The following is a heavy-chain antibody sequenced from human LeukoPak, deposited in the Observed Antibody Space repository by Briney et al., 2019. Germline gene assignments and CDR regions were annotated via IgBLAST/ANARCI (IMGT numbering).Heavy chain of an antibody. Sequence: GGSLRLSCAASGFTFSGSATHWVRQASGKGLEWVGRIRSKANSYATAYAASVKGRFTISRDDSKNTAYLQMNSLKTEDTAVYYCTSLWFGESFDAFDIWGQGTMVTVSS. J-gene: IGHJ3*02. CDR2: IRSKANSYAT. CDR3: TSLWFGESFDAFDI. V-gene: IGHV3-73*01. CDR1: GFTFSGSA. D-gene: IGHD3-10*01.